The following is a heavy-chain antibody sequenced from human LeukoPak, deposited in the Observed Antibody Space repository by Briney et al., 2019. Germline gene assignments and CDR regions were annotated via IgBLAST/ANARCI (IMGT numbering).Heavy chain of an antibody. V-gene: IGHV3-23*01. D-gene: IGHD4-17*01. CDR2: ISDSGGST. CDR1: GFTFTSYS. J-gene: IGHJ4*02. CDR3: AKQFFGDYGAFNY. Sequence: GGSLRLACAASGFTFTSYSMNWVRQAPGKGLDWVSVISDSGGSTYYADSVKGRFTISRDNSKNTLYLQMNSLRAEDTAVYYCAKQFFGDYGAFNYWGQGPRVTVSS.